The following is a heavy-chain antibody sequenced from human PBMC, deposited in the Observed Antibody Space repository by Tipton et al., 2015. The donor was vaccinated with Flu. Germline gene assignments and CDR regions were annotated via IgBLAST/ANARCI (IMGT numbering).Heavy chain of an antibody. J-gene: IGHJ4*02. CDR2: INHSGST. D-gene: IGHD3-10*01. CDR3: ARGGRYYGSGSYQRGDY. Sequence: LRLSCTVSGGSISSYYWSWVRQPPGKGLEWIGEINHSGSTNYNPSLKSRVTISVDTSKNQFSLKLSSVTAADTAVYYCARGGRYYGSGSYQRGDYWGQGTLVTVSS. CDR1: GGSISSYY. V-gene: IGHV4-34*01.